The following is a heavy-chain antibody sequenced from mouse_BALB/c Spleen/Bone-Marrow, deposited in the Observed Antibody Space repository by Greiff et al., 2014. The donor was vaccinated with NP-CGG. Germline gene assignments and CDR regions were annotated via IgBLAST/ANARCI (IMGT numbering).Heavy chain of an antibody. D-gene: IGHD2-14*01. V-gene: IGHV1-7*01. Sequence: VQLQQSGAELAKPGASVKMSCKASGYTFTSYWMHWVKQRPGQGLEWIGYINPSTGYTEYNQKFKDKAILTADKSSSTAYMQLSSLTSEDSAVYYCARYYRYDGFAYWGQGTLVTVSA. J-gene: IGHJ3*01. CDR2: INPSTGYT. CDR3: ARYYRYDGFAY. CDR1: GYTFTSYW.